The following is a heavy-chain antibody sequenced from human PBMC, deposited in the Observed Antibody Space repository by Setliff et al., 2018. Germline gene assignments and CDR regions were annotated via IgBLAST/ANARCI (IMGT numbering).Heavy chain of an antibody. J-gene: IGHJ3*01. CDR1: GFIFSNFW. Sequence: GESLKISCATSGFIFSNFWMSWVRQAPGKGLEWVGNINKDGSQKYYVDSLRGRFTISRDNADNSLFLQINSLRAEDTAVYYCVRDRDFNTDPYYRFSEGEVFHFWGQGTMVTASS. CDR3: VRDRDFNTDPYYRFSEGEVFHF. D-gene: IGHD3-10*01. V-gene: IGHV3-7*03. CDR2: INKDGSQK.